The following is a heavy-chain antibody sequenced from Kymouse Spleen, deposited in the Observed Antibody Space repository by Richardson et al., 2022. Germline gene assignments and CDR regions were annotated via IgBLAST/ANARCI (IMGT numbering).Heavy chain of an antibody. J-gene: IGHJ4*02. V-gene: IGHV4-34*01. Sequence: QVQLQQWGAGLLKPSETLSLTCAVYGGSFSGYYWSWIRQPPGKGLEWIGEINHSGSTNYNPSLKSRVTISVDTSKNQFSLKLSSVTAADTAVYYCARITMVRGVLFDYWGQGTLVTVSS. CDR3: ARITMVRGVLFDY. CDR1: GGSFSGYY. D-gene: IGHD3-10*01. CDR2: INHSGST.